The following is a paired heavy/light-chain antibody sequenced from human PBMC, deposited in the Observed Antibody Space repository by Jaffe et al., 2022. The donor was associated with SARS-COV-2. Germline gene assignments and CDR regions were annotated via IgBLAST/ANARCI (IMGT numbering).Heavy chain of an antibody. CDR1: GYTFTTYD. Sequence: QVQLVQSGAEVKKPGASVTVSCKASGYTFTTYDIHWVRQAPGQSLEWMGWIKTGSGYTQSSQKFQGRVTITRDTSASTAYMELSSLRSEDTAIYFCARANFYDTGGLYLGATDFWGQGTLVTVSS. CDR3: ARANFYDTGGLYLGATDF. CDR2: IKTGSGYT. V-gene: IGHV1-3*04. J-gene: IGHJ4*02. D-gene: IGHD3-22*01.
Light chain of an antibody. J-gene: IGKJ2*02. V-gene: IGKV2-24*01. Sequence: DIVMTQTPLTSPVTPGQPASISCRSSQSLEHSDGNTYLSWLQQRPGQPPRLLIYKISNRFSGVPDRFSGRGAGTDFTLIISRVEAEDVGVYYCMQATHSPRTFGQGTKLEIK. CDR3: MQATHSPRT. CDR2: KIS. CDR1: QSLEHSDGNTY.